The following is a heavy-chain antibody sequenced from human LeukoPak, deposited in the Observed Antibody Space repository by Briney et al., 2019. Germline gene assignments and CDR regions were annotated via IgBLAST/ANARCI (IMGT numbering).Heavy chain of an antibody. J-gene: IGHJ5*02. CDR1: GFTFSSYA. CDR2: ISYDGSNK. D-gene: IGHD5-12*01. CDR3: ARESYSGYSGWFDP. V-gene: IGHV3-30-3*01. Sequence: GGSLRLSCAASGFTFSSYAMHWVRQAPGKGLEWVAVISYDGSNKYYADSVKGRFTISRDNSKNTLYLQMNSLRAEDTAVYYCARESYSGYSGWFDPWGQGTLVTVSS.